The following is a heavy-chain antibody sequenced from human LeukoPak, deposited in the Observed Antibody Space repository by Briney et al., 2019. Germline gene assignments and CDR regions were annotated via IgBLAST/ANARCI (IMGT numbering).Heavy chain of an antibody. CDR2: IRSNSRGI. D-gene: IGHD1-20*01. V-gene: IGHV3-11*06. Sequence: GGSLRLSCAASGFTVSSNYMSWVRQAPGKGLESVSSIRSNSRGINYADSVKGRFTISRDNDKNTVFLEMNSLRAEDTAVYYCARDNWNDAWAGMDVWGQGTTVTVSS. CDR3: ARDNWNDAWAGMDV. J-gene: IGHJ6*02. CDR1: GFTVSSNY.